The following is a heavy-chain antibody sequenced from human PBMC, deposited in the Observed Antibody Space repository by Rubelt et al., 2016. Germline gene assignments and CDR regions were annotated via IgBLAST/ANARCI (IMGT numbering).Heavy chain of an antibody. D-gene: IGHD3-10*01. CDR1: GGSISSSSYY. J-gene: IGHJ6*02. Sequence: QLQLQESGPGLVKPSETLSLTCTVSGGSISSSSYYWGWIRQPPGKGLEWIGSIYYSGSTYYNPSLKSRVTISVDTSKNQFSLKLSSVTAADTAVYYCARAGYYGSGSYPSKYYYYGMDVWGQGTTVTVSS. CDR3: ARAGYYGSGSYPSKYYYYGMDV. V-gene: IGHV4-39*07. CDR2: IYYSGST.